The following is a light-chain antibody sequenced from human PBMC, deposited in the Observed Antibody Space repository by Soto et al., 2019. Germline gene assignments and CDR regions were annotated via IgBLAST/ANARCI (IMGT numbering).Light chain of an antibody. CDR1: SSDVGDYNY. J-gene: IGLJ1*01. Sequence: QSALTQPASVSGSPGQSNTISCTGTSSDVGDYNYVSWYQQHPGKAPKFMIYDVSIRPSGVSNRFSGSKSGNTASLTISGLQAEDVADYYCSSYTSGSRYVFGTVTNVTVL. CDR3: SSYTSGSRYV. CDR2: DVS. V-gene: IGLV2-14*01.